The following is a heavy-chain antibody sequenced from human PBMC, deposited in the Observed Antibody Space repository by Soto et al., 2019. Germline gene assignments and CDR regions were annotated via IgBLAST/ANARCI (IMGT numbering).Heavy chain of an antibody. D-gene: IGHD3-16*02. V-gene: IGHV3-23*01. Sequence: GGSLRHPCAAAGFMFRRYSMSWGVQAPGKGREGVAAIRGSGGGTYYADSVKGRFSVSTDNSKNPLYLQMNSLSAEDTAVYYCAKDPIPHYDYSWGSYRTNPPRPDYWGQGTLVTVSS. CDR3: AKDPIPHYDYSWGSYRTNPPRPDY. CDR2: IRGSGGGT. J-gene: IGHJ4*02. CDR1: GFMFRRYS.